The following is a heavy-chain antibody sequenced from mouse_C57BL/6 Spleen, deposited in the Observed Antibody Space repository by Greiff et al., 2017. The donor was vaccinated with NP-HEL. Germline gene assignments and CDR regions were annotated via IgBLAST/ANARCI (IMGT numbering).Heavy chain of an antibody. CDR2: IDPSDSYT. D-gene: IGHD1-1*01. V-gene: IGHV1-50*01. CDR1: GYTFTSYW. J-gene: IGHJ4*01. Sequence: VQLQQPGAELVKPGASVKLSCKASGYTFTSYWMQWVKQRPGQGLEWIGEIDPSDSYTNYNQKFKGKATLTVDTSSSTAYMQLSSLTSEDSAVYYCARPYYYGSRFYAMDYWGQGTSVTVSS. CDR3: ARPYYYGSRFYAMDY.